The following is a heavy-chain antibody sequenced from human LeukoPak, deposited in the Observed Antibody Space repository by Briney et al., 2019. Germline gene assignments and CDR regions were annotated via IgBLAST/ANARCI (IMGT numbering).Heavy chain of an antibody. J-gene: IGHJ4*02. CDR1: GYSFTSLW. Sequence: GESLKISCKGSGYSFTSLWIGWVRQMPGKGLEWMGMISPADSNARYSPSFQGQVTFSADKSINTAYLQWSSLKASDTAMYYCARHDYGDSLFDYWGQGTLVTVSS. D-gene: IGHD4-17*01. V-gene: IGHV5-51*01. CDR3: ARHDYGDSLFDY. CDR2: ISPADSNA.